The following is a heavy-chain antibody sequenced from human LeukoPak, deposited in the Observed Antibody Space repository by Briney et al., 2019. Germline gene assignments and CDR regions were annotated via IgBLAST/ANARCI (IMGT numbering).Heavy chain of an antibody. CDR3: ARDLNTATILYGGGYNWFDP. CDR2: IYTSGST. J-gene: IGHJ5*02. Sequence: SETLSLTCTVSGGSISSNYWSWIRQPAGKGLEWIGRIYTSGSTNYNPSLKSRATMSVDTSKNQFSLKLSSVTAADTAVYYCARDLNTATILYGGGYNWFDPWGQGTLVTVSS. V-gene: IGHV4-4*07. D-gene: IGHD5-18*01. CDR1: GGSISSNY.